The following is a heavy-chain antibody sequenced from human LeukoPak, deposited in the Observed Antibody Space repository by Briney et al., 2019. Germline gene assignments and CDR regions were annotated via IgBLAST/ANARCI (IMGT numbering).Heavy chain of an antibody. J-gene: IGHJ3*02. CDR3: ARGGLIVVVTAIRGAFDI. CDR1: GGSISSSSYY. D-gene: IGHD2-21*02. CDR2: IYYSGTT. Sequence: SETLSLTCTVSGGSISSSSYYWGWIRRPPGKGLEWIGSIYYSGTTYYNPSLKSRVTISVDTSKNQSSLKLSSVTAADTAVYYCARGGLIVVVTAIRGAFDIWGQGTMVTVSS. V-gene: IGHV4-39*01.